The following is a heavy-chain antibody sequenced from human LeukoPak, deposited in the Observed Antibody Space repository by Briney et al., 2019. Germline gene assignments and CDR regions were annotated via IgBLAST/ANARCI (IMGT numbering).Heavy chain of an antibody. V-gene: IGHV3-30*04. CDR2: ISYDGSNK. CDR3: ARSAAAGRIVATFDY. Sequence: GRSLRLSCAASGFTFSSNAMHWVRQAPGKGLEWVAIISYDGSNKYYADSVKGRFTISRDKSKNTLYLQMNSPRGEDTAVYYCARSAAAGRIVATFDYWGQGTLVTVSS. CDR1: GFTFSSNA. J-gene: IGHJ4*02. D-gene: IGHD5-12*01.